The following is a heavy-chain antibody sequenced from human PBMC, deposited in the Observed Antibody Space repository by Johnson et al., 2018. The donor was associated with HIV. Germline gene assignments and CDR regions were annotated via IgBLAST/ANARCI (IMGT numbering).Heavy chain of an antibody. D-gene: IGHD2-15*01. J-gene: IGHJ3*02. CDR1: GFTFSGSA. CDR3: TKFVGYCSGGGCYTPGDI. Sequence: VQLVESGGGLVKPGGSLKVSCAASGFTFSGSAMHWVRQASGKGLEWVGHIRNKGNSYATMYAASVKGRFTISRDDSQNVAYLHMSSLTTEDTAVYYCTKFVGYCSGGGCYTPGDIWGQGTLVTVSS. V-gene: IGHV3-73*01. CDR2: IRNKGNSYAT.